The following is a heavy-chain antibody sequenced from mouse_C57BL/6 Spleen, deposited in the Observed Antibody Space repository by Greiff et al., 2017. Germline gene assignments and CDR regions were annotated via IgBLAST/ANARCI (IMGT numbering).Heavy chain of an antibody. D-gene: IGHD1-1*01. Sequence: QVQLKQSGAELVRPGTSVKVSCKASGYAFTNYLIEWVKQRPGQGLEWIGVINPGSGGTNHNEKFKGKATLTADKSSSTAYMQLSSLTSEDSAVYFCARYYLGYFDYWGQGTTLTVSS. CDR1: GYAFTNYL. V-gene: IGHV1-54*01. CDR2: INPGSGGT. CDR3: ARYYLGYFDY. J-gene: IGHJ2*01.